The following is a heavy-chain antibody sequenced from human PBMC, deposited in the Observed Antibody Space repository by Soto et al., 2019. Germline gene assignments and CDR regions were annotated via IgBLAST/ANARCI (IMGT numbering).Heavy chain of an antibody. CDR2: IRDKANHYAT. Sequence: EVQLVESGGGWVQPGGSLKLSCSGSGFSFSDSAIHWVRQASGKGLEWVGRIRDKANHYATAYDVSVRGRFTISRDDSENTAYLQVNSLKTEDTAVYYCTRPPSGSYGDDADYWGEGTLVTVSS. D-gene: IGHD1-26*01. CDR3: TRPPSGSYGDDADY. J-gene: IGHJ4*02. V-gene: IGHV3-73*02. CDR1: GFSFSDSA.